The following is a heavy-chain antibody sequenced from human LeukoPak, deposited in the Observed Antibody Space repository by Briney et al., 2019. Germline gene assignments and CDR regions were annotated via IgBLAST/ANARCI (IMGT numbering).Heavy chain of an antibody. D-gene: IGHD5-18*01. J-gene: IGHJ6*03. CDR2: ISGIGTTI. Sequence: GGSLRLSCAASGFAFKDYYMSWIRQAPGKELEWVSYISGIGTTIYYADSVKGRFTISRDNAKKSLYLQMSSLRAEDTAVYYCARGRPGDTRLSYFYFYMDVWGNGTTVTVSS. CDR1: GFAFKDYY. CDR3: ARGRPGDTRLSYFYFYMDV. V-gene: IGHV3-11*04.